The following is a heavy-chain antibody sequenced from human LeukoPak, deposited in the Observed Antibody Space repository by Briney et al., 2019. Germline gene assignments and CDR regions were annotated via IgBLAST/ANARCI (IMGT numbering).Heavy chain of an antibody. D-gene: IGHD1-26*01. CDR2: IKSKTDGGTT. V-gene: IGHV3-15*07. J-gene: IGHJ4*02. CDR3: TTGPYSGSYQISDY. CDR1: GFTFSNAW. Sequence: GGSLRLSCAASGFTFSNAWINWVRQAPGKGLEWVGRIKSKTDGGTTDYATPVKGRFTISRDDSKNTLYLHMNSLKTEDTAVYYCTTGPYSGSYQISDYWGQGTLVTVSS.